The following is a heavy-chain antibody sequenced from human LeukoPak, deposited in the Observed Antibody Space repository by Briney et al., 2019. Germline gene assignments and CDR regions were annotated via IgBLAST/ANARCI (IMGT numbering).Heavy chain of an antibody. CDR3: ARVLGGSLDY. D-gene: IGHD2-15*01. CDR1: GGSISSGSYY. CDR2: IYTSGST. Sequence: TLSLTCTVSGGSISSGSYYWSWIRQPAGKGLEWIGRIYTSGSTNYNPSVKSRVTISVDTSKNQFSLKLSSVTAADTAVYYCARVLGGSLDYWGQGTLVTVSS. J-gene: IGHJ4*02. V-gene: IGHV4-61*02.